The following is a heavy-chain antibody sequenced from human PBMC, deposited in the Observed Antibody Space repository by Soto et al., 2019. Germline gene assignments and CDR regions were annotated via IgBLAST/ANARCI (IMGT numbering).Heavy chain of an antibody. Sequence: PGGSLRLSCAASGFTFRSYSMNWVRQAPGKGLEWVSSISGSSSSIYYADSVKGRFTISRENAKNSLYLQMNSLRAEDTAVFYCVTARGSSWYFDYWGQGAIVTVSS. CDR2: ISGSSSSI. CDR1: GFTFRSYS. J-gene: IGHJ4*02. V-gene: IGHV3-21*01. D-gene: IGHD6-13*01. CDR3: VTARGSSWYFDY.